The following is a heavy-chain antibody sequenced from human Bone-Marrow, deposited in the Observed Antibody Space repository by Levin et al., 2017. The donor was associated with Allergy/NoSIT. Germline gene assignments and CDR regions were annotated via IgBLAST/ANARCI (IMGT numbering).Heavy chain of an antibody. Sequence: ASVKVSCKASGGTFSSYAISWVRQAPGQGLEWMGGIIPIFGTANYAQKFQGRVTITADESTSTAYMKLSSLRSEDTAVYYCAREDRLSRIAVAGEGDAFDIWGQGTMVTVSS. CDR3: AREDRLSRIAVAGEGDAFDI. CDR1: GGTFSSYA. J-gene: IGHJ3*02. CDR2: IIPIFGTA. D-gene: IGHD6-19*01. V-gene: IGHV1-69*13.